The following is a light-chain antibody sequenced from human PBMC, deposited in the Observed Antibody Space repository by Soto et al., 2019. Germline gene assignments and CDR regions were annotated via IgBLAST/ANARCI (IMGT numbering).Light chain of an antibody. CDR3: AAWDDSLNAMV. CDR2: SNN. CDR1: SSNIGRNT. V-gene: IGLV1-44*01. Sequence: QSVLTQPPSASGTPGQRVTISCSGSSSNIGRNTVNWYQQLPGTAPKVLIYSNNQRPSAVPARLSGSKSGTSASLAIGGLQSEDEADYYCAAWDDSLNAMVFGGGTKVTVL. J-gene: IGLJ2*01.